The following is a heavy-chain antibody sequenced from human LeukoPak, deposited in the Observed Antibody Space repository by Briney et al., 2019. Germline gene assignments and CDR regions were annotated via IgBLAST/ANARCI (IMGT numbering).Heavy chain of an antibody. CDR2: VSFDGYNK. CDR3: AKTQRLIDFFDS. J-gene: IGHJ4*02. D-gene: IGHD1-1*01. V-gene: IGHV3-30*18. CDR1: GFTFDDYG. Sequence: GGSLRLSCAASGFTFDDYGMSWVRQAPGKGLEWVAVVSFDGYNKYYADSVKGRFTISRDNPGRSVHLQMNSLTSEDTAVYFCAKTQRLIDFFDSWGQGILVTVSP.